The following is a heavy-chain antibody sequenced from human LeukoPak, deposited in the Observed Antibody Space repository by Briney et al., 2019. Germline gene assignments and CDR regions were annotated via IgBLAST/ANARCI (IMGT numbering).Heavy chain of an antibody. J-gene: IGHJ3*02. CDR2: IIPILGIA. V-gene: IGHV1-69*02. D-gene: IGHD3-3*01. CDR3: ARVLVGTIFGVVIGRASTDAFDI. CDR1: GGTFSSYT. Sequence: SVKVSCKASGGTFSSYTISWVRQAPGQGLEWMGRIIPILGIANYAQKFQGRVTITADKSTSTAYMELSSLRSEDTAVYYCARVLVGTIFGVVIGRASTDAFDIWGQGTMVTVSS.